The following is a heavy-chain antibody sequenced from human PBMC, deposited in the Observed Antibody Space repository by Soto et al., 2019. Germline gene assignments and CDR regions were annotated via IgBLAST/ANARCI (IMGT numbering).Heavy chain of an antibody. Sequence: QVQLQESGPGLVRPSGTLSLTCAVSGGSMSSSNWCSWVRQSPGKGLEWIGEIYPSGSTNYNPSLKSRVTMSVDKSKNQFSLKLPSVTAADAAVYYCATTPVTLYYFEYWGQGTLVTVSS. J-gene: IGHJ4*02. CDR1: GGSMSSSNW. CDR3: ATTPVTLYYFEY. V-gene: IGHV4-4*02. D-gene: IGHD4-17*01. CDR2: IYPSGST.